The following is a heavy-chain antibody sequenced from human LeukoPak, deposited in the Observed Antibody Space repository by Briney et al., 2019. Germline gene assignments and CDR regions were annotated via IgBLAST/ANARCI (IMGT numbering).Heavy chain of an antibody. CDR1: GYTLTSYG. CDR2: ISAYNGNT. J-gene: IGHJ3*02. Sequence: ASVKVSCKASGYTLTSYGISWVRQAPGQGLEWMGWISAYNGNTNYAQKLQGRVTMTTDTSTSTAYMELRSLRSDDTAVYYCARDRAIVVVTRGAFDIWGQGTMVTVSS. CDR3: ARDRAIVVVTRGAFDI. D-gene: IGHD3-22*01. V-gene: IGHV1-18*01.